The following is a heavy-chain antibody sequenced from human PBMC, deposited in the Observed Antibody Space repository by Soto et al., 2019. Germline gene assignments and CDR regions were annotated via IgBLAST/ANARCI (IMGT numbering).Heavy chain of an antibody. Sequence: QVQLVESGGGVVQPGRSLRLSCAASGFTFSNYGMHWVRQAPGKGLEWVALISYDGTNKFYADSVKGRFTISRDNSKSTLYLQVDSLRPEDAAVYYCARDPKTSGGQHWAFNYFDSWGQGTLVTVSS. CDR2: ISYDGTNK. CDR1: GFTFSNYG. CDR3: ARDPKTSGGQHWAFNYFDS. D-gene: IGHD7-27*01. V-gene: IGHV3-30*03. J-gene: IGHJ4*02.